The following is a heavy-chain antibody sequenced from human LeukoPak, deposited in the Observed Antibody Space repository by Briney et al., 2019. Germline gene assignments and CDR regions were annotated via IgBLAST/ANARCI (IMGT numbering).Heavy chain of an antibody. CDR3: VRGPYGASISKWFDP. V-gene: IGHV4-59*01. D-gene: IGHD4/OR15-4a*01. J-gene: IGHJ5*02. CDR2: IYYSGDT. CDR1: RGSISGYS. Sequence: SETLSLTCTVSRGSISGYSWSWIRQSPGGGLEWIGYIYYSGDTAYNPPLRSRVTLSVDTSKNQFSLQPRSVTTADTAVYYCVRGPYGASISKWFDPWGQGTQVIV.